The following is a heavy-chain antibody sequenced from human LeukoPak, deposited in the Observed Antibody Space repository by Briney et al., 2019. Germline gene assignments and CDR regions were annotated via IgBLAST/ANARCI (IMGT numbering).Heavy chain of an antibody. V-gene: IGHV3-7*01. Sequence: HPGGSLRLSCVVSGISLSNYAMTWARQAPGKGLEWVANIKQDGSEQYYVDSVKGRFTISRDNAKNSLYLQMNSLRAEDTAIYYCARSGPYHLPPRPIDYWGQGTLVTVSS. CDR3: ARSGPYHLPPRPIDY. J-gene: IGHJ4*02. D-gene: IGHD2-2*01. CDR2: IKQDGSEQ. CDR1: GISLSNYA.